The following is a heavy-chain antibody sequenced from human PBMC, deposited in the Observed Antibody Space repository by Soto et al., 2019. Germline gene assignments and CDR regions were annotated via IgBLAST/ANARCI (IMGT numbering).Heavy chain of an antibody. D-gene: IGHD1-20*01. V-gene: IGHV3-23*01. CDR2: IGGGGTDT. Sequence: DVQLLESGGGLVQPGGSLTLSCAASRFTFSDFAMSWVRQAPGKGLEWVSSIGGGGTDTYYADSVKGRFTSSRDNSKNTLYLQMDGLRDEDTAVYYCAKDAVPYNGKWDWFDSWGQGTLVIVSS. CDR1: RFTFSDFA. CDR3: AKDAVPYNGKWDWFDS. J-gene: IGHJ5*01.